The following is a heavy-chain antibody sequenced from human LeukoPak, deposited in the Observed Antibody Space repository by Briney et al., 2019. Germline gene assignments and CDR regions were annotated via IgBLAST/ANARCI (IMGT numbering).Heavy chain of an antibody. J-gene: IGHJ6*03. CDR3: ARDLGGSGGYYSYMDV. Sequence: PSETLSLTCAVYGGSFSGYYWSWIRQPPGKGLEWIGEINHSGSTNYNPSLKSRVTISVDTSKNQFSLKLSSVTAADTAVYYCARDLGGSGGYYSYMDVWGKGTTVTISS. D-gene: IGHD1-26*01. V-gene: IGHV4-34*01. CDR2: INHSGST. CDR1: GGSFSGYY.